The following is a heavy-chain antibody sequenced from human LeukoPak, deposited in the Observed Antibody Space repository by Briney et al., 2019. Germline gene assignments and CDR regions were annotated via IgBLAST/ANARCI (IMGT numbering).Heavy chain of an antibody. CDR1: GGSISSGGYS. V-gene: IGHV4-30-2*01. Sequence: SSETLSLTCAVSGGSISSGGYSWSWIRQPPGKGLEWIGYIYHSGSTYYNLSLKSRVTISVDRSKNQFSLKLSSVTAADTAVYYCARSSVVADSYFDYWGQGTLVTVSS. CDR3: ARSSVVADSYFDY. D-gene: IGHD2-15*01. J-gene: IGHJ4*02. CDR2: IYHSGST.